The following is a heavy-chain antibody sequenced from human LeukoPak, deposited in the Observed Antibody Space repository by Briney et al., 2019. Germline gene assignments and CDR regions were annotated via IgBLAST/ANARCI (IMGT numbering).Heavy chain of an antibody. Sequence: GASVKVSCKASGYTFTGYYMHWVRQAPGQGLEWMGWINPNSGGTNYAQKFQGRVTMTRDTSISTAYMELTRLRSDDTAVYYCARGNWYGSGSYYTDGGFDPWGQGTLVIVSS. V-gene: IGHV1-2*02. CDR1: GYTFTGYY. CDR3: ARGNWYGSGSYYTDGGFDP. D-gene: IGHD3-10*01. J-gene: IGHJ5*02. CDR2: INPNSGGT.